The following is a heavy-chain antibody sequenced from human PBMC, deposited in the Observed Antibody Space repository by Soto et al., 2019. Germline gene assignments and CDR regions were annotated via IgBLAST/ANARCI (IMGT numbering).Heavy chain of an antibody. CDR1: GFTVSSNY. Sequence: EVQLVETGGGLIQPGGSLRLSCAASGFTVSSNYMSWVRQAPGKGLEWVSVLYSGGSTYYADSVKGRITISRDNSKNTLYLQMNSLRAEDTAGYYCALQSFNWGEVDYWGQGTLVTVSS. D-gene: IGHD7-27*01. J-gene: IGHJ4*02. CDR2: LYSGGST. V-gene: IGHV3-53*02. CDR3: ALQSFNWGEVDY.